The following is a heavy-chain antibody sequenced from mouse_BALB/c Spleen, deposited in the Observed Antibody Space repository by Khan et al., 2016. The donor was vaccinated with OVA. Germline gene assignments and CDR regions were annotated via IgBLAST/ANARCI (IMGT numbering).Heavy chain of an antibody. D-gene: IGHD2-14*01. CDR2: INPSNGYT. CDR3: VRDGAYHRNDGWFAY. CDR1: GYTFTSYT. V-gene: IGHV1-4*01. J-gene: IGHJ3*01. Sequence: VQLVESGAELARPGASVKMSCKASGYTFTSYTINWIKKRPGQGLEWIGYINPSNGYTNYNQKFKDKATLTTDKSSTTAYLQLSSLTSDDSAVYDCVRDGAYHRNDGWFAYWGQGTLVTVSA.